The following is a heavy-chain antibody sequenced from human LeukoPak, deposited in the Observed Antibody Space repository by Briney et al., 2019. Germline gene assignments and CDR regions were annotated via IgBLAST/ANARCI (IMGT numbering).Heavy chain of an antibody. Sequence: GGSLRLSCAASGFTFSSYSMNWVRQAPGKGLEWVSSISSSSSYIYYADSVKGRFTISRDNAKNSLYLQMNSLRAEDTAVYYCARDISTTIWGYYYYYMDVWGKGTTVTVSS. CDR1: GFTFSSYS. D-gene: IGHD2/OR15-2a*01. J-gene: IGHJ6*03. V-gene: IGHV3-21*01. CDR3: ARDISTTIWGYYYYYMDV. CDR2: ISSSSSYI.